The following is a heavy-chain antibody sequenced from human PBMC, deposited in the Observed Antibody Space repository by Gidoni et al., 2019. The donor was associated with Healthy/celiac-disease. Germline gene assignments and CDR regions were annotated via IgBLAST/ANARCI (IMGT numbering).Heavy chain of an antibody. V-gene: IGHV6-1*01. CDR2: TYYRSKWYN. D-gene: IGHD2-2*01. CDR1: GDSVSSNSAA. CDR3: ARDERPIYCSSTSCFYYFDY. J-gene: IGHJ4*02. Sequence: QVQLQQSGPGLVKPSQTLSLTCAFSGDSVSSNSAAWNWIRQSPSRGLEWLGRTYYRSKWYNDYAVSVKSRITINPDTSKNQFSLQLNSVTPEDTAVYYCARDERPIYCSSTSCFYYFDYWGQGTLVTVSS.